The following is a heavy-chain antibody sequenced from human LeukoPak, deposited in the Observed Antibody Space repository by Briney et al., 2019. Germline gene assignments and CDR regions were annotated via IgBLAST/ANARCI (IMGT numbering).Heavy chain of an antibody. D-gene: IGHD1-26*01. CDR3: ARRKAVGMYYYYYYYMDV. V-gene: IGHV4-34*01. Sequence: SETLSLTCAVYGGSFSGYYWSWIRQPPGKGLEWIGEINHSGSTNYNPSLKSRVTISVDTSKNQFSLKLSSVTAADMAVYYCARRKAVGMYYYYYYYMDVWGKGTTVTVSS. CDR2: INHSGST. J-gene: IGHJ6*03. CDR1: GGSFSGYY.